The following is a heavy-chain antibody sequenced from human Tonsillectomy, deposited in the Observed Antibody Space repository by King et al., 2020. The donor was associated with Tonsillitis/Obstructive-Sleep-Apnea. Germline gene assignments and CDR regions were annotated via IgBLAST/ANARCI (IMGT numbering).Heavy chain of an antibody. CDR3: ARRRIAGFPTGVSYGMDV. Sequence: QLQESGPGLVKPSETLSLTCTVSGGSISSSSYYWGWIRQPPGKGLEWIGSIYYSGNTYCNPSLKSRVTISVDSSKNQFSLKLSSVTAADTAVYYCARRRIAGFPTGVSYGMDVCGQGTTVTVSS. J-gene: IGHJ6*02. D-gene: IGHD6-13*01. V-gene: IGHV4-39*01. CDR2: IYYSGNT. CDR1: GGSISSSSYY.